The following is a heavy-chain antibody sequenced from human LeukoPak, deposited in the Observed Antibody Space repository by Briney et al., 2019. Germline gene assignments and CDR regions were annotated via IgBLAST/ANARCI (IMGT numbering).Heavy chain of an antibody. D-gene: IGHD6-13*01. Sequence: GGSLRLSCAASGFTVNNNYMSWVRQAPGRGLEWVSVIYSGGYTYSAGSVKGRFTISRDNSKNTLYLQMNSLRADDTAVYYCASAIGSIWYEFDYWGQGTLVTVSS. CDR2: IYSGGYT. V-gene: IGHV3-53*01. CDR1: GFTVNNNY. J-gene: IGHJ4*02. CDR3: ASAIGSIWYEFDY.